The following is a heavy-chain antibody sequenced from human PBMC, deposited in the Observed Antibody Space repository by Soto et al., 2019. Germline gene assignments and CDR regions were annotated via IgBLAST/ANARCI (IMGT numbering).Heavy chain of an antibody. J-gene: IGHJ3*02. Sequence: QVQLVESGGGVVQPGRSLRLSCAASGFTFSSYGMHWVRQAPGKGLEWVAVIWYDGSNKYYADSVKGRFTISRDNSKNTLYLQMNSLRAEDTAVYYCARGGGWSADAFDIWGQGTMVTVSS. D-gene: IGHD2-15*01. CDR1: GFTFSSYG. V-gene: IGHV3-33*01. CDR2: IWYDGSNK. CDR3: ARGGGWSADAFDI.